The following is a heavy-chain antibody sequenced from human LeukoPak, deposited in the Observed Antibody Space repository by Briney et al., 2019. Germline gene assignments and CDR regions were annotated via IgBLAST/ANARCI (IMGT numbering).Heavy chain of an antibody. D-gene: IGHD5-12*01. V-gene: IGHV1-69*13. CDR2: IIPIFGTA. J-gene: IGHJ3*02. CDR1: GGTFSSYA. Sequence: GASVKVSCKASGGTFSSYAIGWVRQAPGQGLEWMGGIIPIFGTANYAQKFQGRVTITADESTSTAYMELSSLRSEDTAVYYCARANIVAAIGGGGAFDIWGQGTMVTVSS. CDR3: ARANIVAAIGGGGAFDI.